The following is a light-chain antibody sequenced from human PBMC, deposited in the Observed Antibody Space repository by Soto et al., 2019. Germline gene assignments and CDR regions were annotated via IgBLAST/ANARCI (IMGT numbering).Light chain of an antibody. CDR3: QQLNNDLTT. J-gene: IGKJ4*01. CDR1: QGSSSY. V-gene: IGKV1-9*01. Sequence: DIQLTQSPSFLSASVGDRVTITCRASQGSSSYLAWYQQKPGKAPNLLIYAASTLQSGVPSRFSGSGSGTEFTLTISSLQPDDFATYYCQQLNNDLTTFGGGTKVEIK. CDR2: AAS.